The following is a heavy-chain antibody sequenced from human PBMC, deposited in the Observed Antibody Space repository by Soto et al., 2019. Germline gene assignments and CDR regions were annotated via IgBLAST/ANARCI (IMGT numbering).Heavy chain of an antibody. D-gene: IGHD1-1*01. J-gene: IGHJ4*02. CDR2: IYYSGST. Sequence: SETLSLTCTVSGGSISSSNYYWGWIRQPPGKGLEWIGSIYYSGSTYYNPSLKSRVTISVDMSKNQFSLKLSSVTTADTAVYHCARSGSTTTYHFDYWGQGTLVTVSS. CDR1: GGSISSSNYY. V-gene: IGHV4-39*01. CDR3: ARSGSTTTYHFDY.